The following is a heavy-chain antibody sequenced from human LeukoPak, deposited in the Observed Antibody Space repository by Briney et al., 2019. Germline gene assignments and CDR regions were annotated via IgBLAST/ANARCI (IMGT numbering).Heavy chain of an antibody. CDR1: GGTFSSYA. J-gene: IGHJ5*02. Sequence: ASVKVSCKASGGTFSSYAISWVRQAPGQGLEWMGRIIPILGIANYAQKFQGRVTITADKSTSTAYMELSSLRSEDTAVYYCAGFRTSGYDGNNWFDPWGQGTLVTVSS. D-gene: IGHD5-12*01. V-gene: IGHV1-69*04. CDR2: IIPILGIA. CDR3: AGFRTSGYDGNNWFDP.